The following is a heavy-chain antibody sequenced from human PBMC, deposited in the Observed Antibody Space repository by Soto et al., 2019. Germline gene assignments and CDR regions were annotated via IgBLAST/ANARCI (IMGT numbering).Heavy chain of an antibody. Sequence: SETLSLTCTVSGGSISSYYWSWIRQPPGKGLEWIGYIYHSVSTYYNPSLKSRVTISVDRSKNQFSLRLSSVTAADTAVYYCARGPPLLWWSQGTLVTVSS. D-gene: IGHD2-21*01. CDR1: GGSISSYY. J-gene: IGHJ4*02. V-gene: IGHV4-59*12. CDR2: IYHSVST. CDR3: ARGPPLLW.